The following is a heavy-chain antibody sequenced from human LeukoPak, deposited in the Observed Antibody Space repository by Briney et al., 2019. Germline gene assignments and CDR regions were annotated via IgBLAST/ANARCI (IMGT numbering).Heavy chain of an antibody. CDR1: GFTFDDYG. Sequence: GGSLRLSCAASGFTFDDYGMSWVRQAPGNGLEWVCGINWNGGSTGYADSVKGRFTISRDNAKNSLYLQMNSLRAEDTALYYCARDGVGRFLEWYTVYYMDVWGKGTTVTVSS. D-gene: IGHD3-3*01. CDR3: ARDGVGRFLEWYTVYYMDV. V-gene: IGHV3-20*04. J-gene: IGHJ6*03. CDR2: INWNGGST.